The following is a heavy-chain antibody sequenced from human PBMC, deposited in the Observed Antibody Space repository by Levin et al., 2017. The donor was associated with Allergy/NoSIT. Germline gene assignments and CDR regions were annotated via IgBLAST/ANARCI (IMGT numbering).Heavy chain of an antibody. D-gene: IGHD3-3*01. Sequence: SLKISCAASGFTFSDYYMSWIRQAPGKGLEWVSYISSSSSYTNYADSVKGRFTISRDNAKNSLYLQMNSLRAEDTAVYYCARVPTYYDFWSGYFKYYYYMDVWGKGTTVTVSS. J-gene: IGHJ6*03. V-gene: IGHV3-11*06. CDR2: ISSSSSYT. CDR3: ARVPTYYDFWSGYFKYYYYMDV. CDR1: GFTFSDYY.